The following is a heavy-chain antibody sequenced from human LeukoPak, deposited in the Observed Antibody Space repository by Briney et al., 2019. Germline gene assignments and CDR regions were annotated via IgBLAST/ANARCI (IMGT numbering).Heavy chain of an antibody. CDR3: ARTRLHCSSTSCPPNWFDP. D-gene: IGHD2-2*01. Sequence: ASVNVSCKASGYTFTSYAMHWVRQAPGQRLEWMGWINAGNGNTKYPQKFQGRVTITRDTSASTAYMELSSLRSEDTAVYYCARTRLHCSSTSCPPNWFDPWGQGTLVTVSS. CDR1: GYTFTSYA. V-gene: IGHV1-3*01. CDR2: INAGNGNT. J-gene: IGHJ5*02.